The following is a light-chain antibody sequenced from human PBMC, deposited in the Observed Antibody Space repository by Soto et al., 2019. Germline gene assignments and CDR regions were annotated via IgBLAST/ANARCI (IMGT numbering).Light chain of an antibody. CDR2: GAS. CDR1: QSLTSNY. J-gene: IGKJ5*01. CDR3: QQRSNWPPFT. Sequence: EIVVTQSPGTLSFSPGERTTLSCGASQSLTSNYLAWYQQRPGQAPRLLIYGASNRATDIPARFSGSGSGTDFTLTISSLEPEDFAVYYCQQRSNWPPFTFGQGTRLEIK. V-gene: IGKV3-11*01.